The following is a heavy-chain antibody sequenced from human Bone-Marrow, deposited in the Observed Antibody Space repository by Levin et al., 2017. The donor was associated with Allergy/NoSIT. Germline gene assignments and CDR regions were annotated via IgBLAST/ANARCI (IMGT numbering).Heavy chain of an antibody. CDR3: SKDRWCEDTRCPTDY. J-gene: IGHJ4*02. V-gene: IGHV3-30*18. CDR2: ISSDGTNK. CDR1: GFPFSTFA. D-gene: IGHD2-8*01. Sequence: AGGSLRLSCAASGFPFSTFAMHWVRQAPGKGLEWVAVISSDGTNKYYADSVKGRFTISRDSSKNTLYLQMNSLKTEDTGVYYCSKDRWCEDTRCPTDYWGQGTQVTVSS.